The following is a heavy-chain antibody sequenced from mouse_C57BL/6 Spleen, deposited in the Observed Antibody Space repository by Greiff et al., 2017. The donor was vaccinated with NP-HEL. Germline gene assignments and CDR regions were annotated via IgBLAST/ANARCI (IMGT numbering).Heavy chain of an antibody. D-gene: IGHD2-4*01. CDR1: GYTFTSYW. CDR3: AISRLPRYAMDY. Sequence: QVQLQQPGAELVKPGASVKVSCKASGYTFTSYWMHWVKQRPGQGLEWIGRLHPSDSDTNYNQKFKGKATMTVDKSSSTAYMQLSSLTSEDSAVYYCAISRLPRYAMDYWGKGTSVTVSS. V-gene: IGHV1-74*01. CDR2: LHPSDSDT. J-gene: IGHJ4*01.